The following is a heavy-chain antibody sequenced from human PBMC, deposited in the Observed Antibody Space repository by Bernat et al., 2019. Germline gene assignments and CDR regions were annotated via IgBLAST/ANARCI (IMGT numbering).Heavy chain of an antibody. CDR2: ISSSSSTI. V-gene: IGHV3-21*01. J-gene: IGHJ4*02. CDR3: ARGPPYYDSGIVYYFDY. D-gene: IGHD3-22*01. CDR1: GFTFSSYS. Sequence: EVQLVESGGGLVKPGGSLRLSCAASGFTFSSYSMNWVRQAPGKGLEWVSSISSSSSTIYYADSVKGRFTISRDNAKNSLYLQMNSLRAEDTAVYYCARGPPYYDSGIVYYFDYWGQGTLVTVSS.